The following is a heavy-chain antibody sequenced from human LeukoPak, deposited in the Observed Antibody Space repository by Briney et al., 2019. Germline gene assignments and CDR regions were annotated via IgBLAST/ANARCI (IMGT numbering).Heavy chain of an antibody. Sequence: SETLSLTCTVSGYSISSGYYWGWIRQPPGKGLEWIGSIYHSGSTYYNPSLKSRVTISVDTSKNQFSLKLSSVTAADTAVYYCASAYDILTGYSYFGYWGQGTLVTVSS. V-gene: IGHV4-38-2*02. CDR2: IYHSGST. CDR1: GYSISSGYY. CDR3: ASAYDILTGYSYFGY. J-gene: IGHJ4*02. D-gene: IGHD3-9*01.